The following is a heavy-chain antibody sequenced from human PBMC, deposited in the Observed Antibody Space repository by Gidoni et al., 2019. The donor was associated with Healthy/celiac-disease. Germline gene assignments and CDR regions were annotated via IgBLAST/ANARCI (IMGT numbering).Heavy chain of an antibody. V-gene: IGHV4-59*01. Sequence: QVQLQESGPGLVKPSETLSITCTVSGGSISSYYWSWIRQPPGKGLEWIGYIYYSGSTNYNPSLKSRVTISVDTSKNQFSLKLSSVTAADTAVYYCARRGRAFDYWGQGTLVTVSS. CDR3: ARRGRAFDY. CDR2: IYYSGST. CDR1: GGSISSYY. J-gene: IGHJ4*02.